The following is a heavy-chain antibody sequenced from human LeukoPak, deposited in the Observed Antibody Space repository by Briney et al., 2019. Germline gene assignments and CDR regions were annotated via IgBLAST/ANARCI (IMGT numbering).Heavy chain of an antibody. CDR1: AGSISTFY. CDR2: INYSGST. CDR3: AREGGDPRWLDP. V-gene: IGHV4-4*07. J-gene: IGHJ5*02. D-gene: IGHD6-25*01. Sequence: SETLSLTCAVSAGSISTFYWTWIRQPAGKGLEWIGRINYSGSTNYNPSLRGRVSMSVDRPKNQFSLTLNSVTAADTAVYYCAREGGDPRWLDPWGLGTLVAVSS.